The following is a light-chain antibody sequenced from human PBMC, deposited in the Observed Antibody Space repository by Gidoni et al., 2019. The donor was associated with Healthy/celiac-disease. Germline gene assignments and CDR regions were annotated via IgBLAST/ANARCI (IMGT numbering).Light chain of an antibody. Sequence: SSELPQAPAVSVALGQTVRITCQGDSLRSYYASWYQQKPGQATVLVIYGKNNRPSGIPDRVSGSSAVNTASLNITGAQAEDEADYYCNSRDSSGNHLVVGGGTKLTVL. V-gene: IGLV3-19*01. CDR3: NSRDSSGNHLV. CDR1: SLRSYY. CDR2: GKN. J-gene: IGLJ2*01.